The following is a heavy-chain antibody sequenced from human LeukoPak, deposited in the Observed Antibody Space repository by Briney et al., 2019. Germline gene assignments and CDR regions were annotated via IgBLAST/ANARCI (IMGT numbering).Heavy chain of an antibody. V-gene: IGHV3-30-3*01. CDR3: AKEGRIAVAGSDY. Sequence: PGGSLRLSCAASGSTFSSYAMHWVRQAPGKGLEWVAVISYDGSNKYYADSVKGRFTISRDNSKNTLYLQMNSLRAEDTAVYYCAKEGRIAVAGSDYWGQGTLVTVSS. CDR1: GSTFSSYA. D-gene: IGHD6-19*01. CDR2: ISYDGSNK. J-gene: IGHJ4*02.